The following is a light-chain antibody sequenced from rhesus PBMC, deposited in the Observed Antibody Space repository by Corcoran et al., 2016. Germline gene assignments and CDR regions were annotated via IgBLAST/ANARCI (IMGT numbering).Light chain of an antibody. V-gene: IGKV1-43*02. J-gene: IGKJ3*01. CDR2: AAS. Sequence: DIQMTQSPSSLSASVGDRVTITCRASQGISTYLHWYQQKPGKAPKRLIYAASSLESGVPSRFSGSGSGTDFTLTISSLQPEDFATYYGLQYNSDPFTFGPGTKLDIK. CDR1: QGISTY. CDR3: LQYNSDPFT.